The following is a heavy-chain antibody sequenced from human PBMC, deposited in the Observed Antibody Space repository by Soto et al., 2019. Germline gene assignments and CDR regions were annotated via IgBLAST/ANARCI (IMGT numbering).Heavy chain of an antibody. CDR3: ARKPMNTHAFDI. J-gene: IGHJ3*02. CDR2: IYHSGST. CDR1: GGSISSGGYS. V-gene: IGHV4-30-2*02. Sequence: SETLSLTCAVSGGSISSGGYSWSWIRQPPGKGLEWIGYIYHSGSTYYNPSLKSRVTISVDTSKNQFSLKLSSVTAADTAVYYCARKPMNTHAFDIWGQGTMVTVSS.